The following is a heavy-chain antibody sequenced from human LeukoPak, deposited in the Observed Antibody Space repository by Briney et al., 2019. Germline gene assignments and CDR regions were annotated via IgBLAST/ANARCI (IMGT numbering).Heavy chain of an antibody. CDR2: INPNSGGT. D-gene: IGHD3-3*01. CDR3: ARDKTIFGVVTLYY. J-gene: IGHJ4*02. Sequence: ASVKVSCKASGYTFTGYYMHWVRQAPGQGLEWMERINPNSGGTNYAEKFQGRVTMTRDTSISTAYMELSRLRSDDTAVYYCARDKTIFGVVTLYYWGQGTLVTVSS. V-gene: IGHV1-2*06. CDR1: GYTFTGYY.